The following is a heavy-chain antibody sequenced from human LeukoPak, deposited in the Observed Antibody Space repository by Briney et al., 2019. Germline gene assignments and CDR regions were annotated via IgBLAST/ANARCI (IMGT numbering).Heavy chain of an antibody. J-gene: IGHJ4*02. V-gene: IGHV1-2*02. CDR1: GYTFTGHY. Sequence: ASVKVSCKASGYTFTGHYMHWVRQAPGQGLEWMGWINPNSGGTNYAQKFQGRVTMTRDTSISTAYMELSRLRSDDTAVYYCARGVLRYFDWLSSFDYWGQGTLVTVSS. D-gene: IGHD3-9*01. CDR2: INPNSGGT. CDR3: ARGVLRYFDWLSSFDY.